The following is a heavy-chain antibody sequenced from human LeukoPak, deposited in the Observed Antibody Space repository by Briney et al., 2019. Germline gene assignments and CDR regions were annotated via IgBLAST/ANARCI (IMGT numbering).Heavy chain of an antibody. V-gene: IGHV3-48*03. J-gene: IGHJ4*02. CDR1: GFTFSSYE. CDR2: ISDSGNSV. CDR3: TTADIVATIPFDY. Sequence: GGSLRLSCAASGFTFSSYEMNWVRQAPGKGLEWVSYISDSGNSVYYADSVRGRFTISRDNAKNSLYLQMNSLKTEDTAVYYCTTADIVATIPFDYWGQGTLVTVSS. D-gene: IGHD5-12*01.